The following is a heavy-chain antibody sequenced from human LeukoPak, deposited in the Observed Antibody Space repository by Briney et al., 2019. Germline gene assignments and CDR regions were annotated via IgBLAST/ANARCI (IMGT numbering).Heavy chain of an antibody. CDR2: ISGSGGST. Sequence: PGGSLRLSCAASGFTFSSYAMSWVRQAPGEGLEWVSAISGSGGSTYYADSVKGRFTVSRDNSKNTLYLQMNSLRAEDTAVYYCASTIFGVVPYYYYGMDVWGQGTTVTVSS. D-gene: IGHD3-3*01. J-gene: IGHJ6*02. CDR1: GFTFSSYA. V-gene: IGHV3-23*01. CDR3: ASTIFGVVPYYYYGMDV.